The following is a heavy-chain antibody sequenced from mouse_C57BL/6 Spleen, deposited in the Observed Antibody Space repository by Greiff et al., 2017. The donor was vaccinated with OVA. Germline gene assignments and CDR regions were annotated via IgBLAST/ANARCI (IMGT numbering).Heavy chain of an antibody. CDR2: INPSNGGT. Sequence: VQLQQPGTELVKPGASVKLSCKASGYTFTSYWMHWVKQRPGQGLEWIGNINPSNGGTNYNEKFKSKATLTVDKSSSTAYMKLSSLTSDDSAVYYCARSSYYYGSSYAMDYWGQGTSVTVSS. CDR1: GYTFTSYW. J-gene: IGHJ4*01. D-gene: IGHD1-1*01. V-gene: IGHV1-53*01. CDR3: ARSSYYYGSSYAMDY.